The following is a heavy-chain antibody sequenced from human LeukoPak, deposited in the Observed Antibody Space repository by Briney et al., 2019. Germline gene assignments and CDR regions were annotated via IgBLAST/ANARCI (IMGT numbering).Heavy chain of an antibody. CDR2: ISYDGSNK. CDR3: AKEMYDYYYGMDV. J-gene: IGHJ6*02. V-gene: IGHV3-30*18. Sequence: PGGSLRLSCAASGFTFSSYGMHWVRQAPGKGLEWVAVISYDGSNKYYADSVKGRFTISRDNSKNTLYLQMNSLRAEDTAVYYWAKEMYDYYYGMDVWGQGATVTGSS. CDR1: GFTFSSYG.